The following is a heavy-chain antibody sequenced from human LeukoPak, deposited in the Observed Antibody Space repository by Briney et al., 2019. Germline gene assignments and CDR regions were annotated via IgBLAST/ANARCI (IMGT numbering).Heavy chain of an antibody. CDR3: TTSGLRQQLDGYFDY. CDR2: ISGSGGST. Sequence: PGGSLRLSCAASGFTFSSYAMSWVRQAPGKGLEWVSAISGSGGSTYYADSVKGRFTISRDNSKNTLYLQMNSLRAEDTAVYYCTTSGLRQQLDGYFDYWGQGTLVTVSS. CDR1: GFTFSSYA. V-gene: IGHV3-23*01. D-gene: IGHD6-13*01. J-gene: IGHJ4*02.